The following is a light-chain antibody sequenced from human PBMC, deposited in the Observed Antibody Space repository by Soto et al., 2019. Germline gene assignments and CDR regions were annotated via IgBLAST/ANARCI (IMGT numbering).Light chain of an antibody. CDR2: DAS. Sequence: EIVLTQSPATLSLSPGERATLSCRASQSVSTYFAWYQQKTGQTPRLLIYDASNRATGIPARFSGSGSGTDFTLPISSLEPADFAVYYCQQRSVWPITFGQGTRLDIK. CDR3: QQRSVWPIT. J-gene: IGKJ5*01. V-gene: IGKV3-11*01. CDR1: QSVSTY.